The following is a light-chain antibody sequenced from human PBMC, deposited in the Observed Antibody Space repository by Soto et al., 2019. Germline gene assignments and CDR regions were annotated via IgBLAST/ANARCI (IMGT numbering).Light chain of an antibody. CDR3: QQCNSYPWT. Sequence: DIPMTPSPSTLSASVGDRVTITCRASQSISSWLAWYQQKPGKAPKLLIYKASSLESGVPSRFSGSGSGTEFTLTISSLQPDDFAAYYCQQCNSYPWTFGQGTKVEIK. CDR1: QSISSW. J-gene: IGKJ1*01. CDR2: KAS. V-gene: IGKV1-5*03.